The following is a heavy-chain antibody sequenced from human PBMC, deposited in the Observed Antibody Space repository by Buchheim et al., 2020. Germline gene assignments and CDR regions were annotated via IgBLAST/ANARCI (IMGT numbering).Heavy chain of an antibody. D-gene: IGHD3-10*01. J-gene: IGHJ5*02. Sequence: QLQLQESGPGLVKPSETLSLTCTVSGGSISSSSYYWGWIRQPPGKGLEWIGSIYYSGSTYYTPSLKSRVTISVDTSKNQFSLKLSSVTAADTAVYYCARDASLWFGELPFDPWGQGTL. CDR2: IYYSGST. CDR3: ARDASLWFGELPFDP. V-gene: IGHV4-39*07. CDR1: GGSISSSSYY.